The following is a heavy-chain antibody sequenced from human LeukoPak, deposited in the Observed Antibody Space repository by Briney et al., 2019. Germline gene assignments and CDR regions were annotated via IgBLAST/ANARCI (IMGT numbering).Heavy chain of an antibody. CDR3: ATAYGSWPPRRFDY. D-gene: IGHD6-13*01. Sequence: ASVTVSCKVSGYTLTELSMHWVRQAPGKGLEWMGGFDPEDGETIYAQKFQGRVTMTEDTSTDTAYMELSSLRSEDTAVYYCATAYGSWPPRRFDYWGQGTLVTVSS. CDR1: GYTLTELS. CDR2: FDPEDGET. V-gene: IGHV1-24*01. J-gene: IGHJ4*02.